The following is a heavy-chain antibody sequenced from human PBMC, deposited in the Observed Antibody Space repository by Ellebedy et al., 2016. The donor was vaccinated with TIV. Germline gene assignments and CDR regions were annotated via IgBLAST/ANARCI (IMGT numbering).Heavy chain of an antibody. D-gene: IGHD1-1*01. V-gene: IGHV3-74*01. CDR3: VRDLHWAFDI. CDR2: ISPDGRGT. J-gene: IGHJ3*02. CDR1: EFTFSSYW. Sequence: GESLKISCAASEFTFSSYWIHWVRQTPGKGLVWVSRISPDGRGTSYADSVKGRFTISRDNAKNSLYLQMNSLRDADTAVYYCVRDLHWAFDIWGQGTVVTVSS.